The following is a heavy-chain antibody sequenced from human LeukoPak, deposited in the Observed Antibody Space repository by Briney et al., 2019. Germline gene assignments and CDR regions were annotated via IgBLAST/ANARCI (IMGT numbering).Heavy chain of an antibody. V-gene: IGHV4-34*01. Sequence: SETLSLTCAVYGGSFSGYYWSWIRQPPGKGLEWIGEINHSGSTNYNPSLKSRVTISVDTSKNQFSLKLSSVTAADTAVYYCARAAPRSPFDYWGQGPLVTVSS. CDR3: ARAAPRSPFDY. D-gene: IGHD6-25*01. CDR2: INHSGST. CDR1: GGSFSGYY. J-gene: IGHJ4*02.